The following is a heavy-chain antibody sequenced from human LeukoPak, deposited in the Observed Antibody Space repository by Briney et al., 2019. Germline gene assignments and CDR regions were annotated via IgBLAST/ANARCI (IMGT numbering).Heavy chain of an antibody. J-gene: IGHJ6*03. V-gene: IGHV1-2*02. CDR2: INPNSGGT. D-gene: IGHD6-13*01. CDR3: ARGVGSSSSWPYAIYYYYYYMDV. CDR1: GYTFTGYY. Sequence: ASVKVSCKASGYTFTGYYMHWVRQAPGQGLEWMGWINPNSGGTNYAQKFQGRVTMTRDTSISTAYMELSRLRSDDTAVYYCARGVGSSSSWPYAIYYYYYYMDVWGKGTTVTISS.